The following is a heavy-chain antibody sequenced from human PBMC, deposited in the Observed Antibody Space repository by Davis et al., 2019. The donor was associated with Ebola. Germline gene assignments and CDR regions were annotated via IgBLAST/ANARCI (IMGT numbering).Heavy chain of an antibody. J-gene: IGHJ5*02. Sequence: SETLSLTCAVYGGSFSDYFWSWIRQSPGKRLEWIGKISHGGVSDYNPSLRSRVTISVDASRNQFSLRMNPVTAADTAVYYCARTTKTSISDSGLGYTCVDHWSQGALVTVSS. V-gene: IGHV4-34*01. D-gene: IGHD5-24*01. CDR1: GGSFSDYF. CDR2: ISHGGVS. CDR3: ARTTKTSISDSGLGYTCVDH.